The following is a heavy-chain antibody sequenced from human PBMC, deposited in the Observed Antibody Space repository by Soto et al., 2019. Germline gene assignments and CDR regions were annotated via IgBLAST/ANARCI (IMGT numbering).Heavy chain of an antibody. Sequence: GGSLRLSCAASGFTFSSYAMSWVRQAPGKGLEWVSAISGSGGSTYYADSVKGRFTISRDNSKNTLYLQMNSLRAEDTAVYYCAKAKIVVVPAAMGAPFDYWGQGTLVTVSS. J-gene: IGHJ4*02. CDR2: ISGSGGST. D-gene: IGHD2-2*01. CDR3: AKAKIVVVPAAMGAPFDY. CDR1: GFTFSSYA. V-gene: IGHV3-23*01.